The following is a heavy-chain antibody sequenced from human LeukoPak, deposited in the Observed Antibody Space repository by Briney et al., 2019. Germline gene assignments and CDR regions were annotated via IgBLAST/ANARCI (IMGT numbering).Heavy chain of an antibody. D-gene: IGHD3-22*01. V-gene: IGHV4-39*01. J-gene: IGHJ4*02. CDR2: IYYSGST. Sequence: SETLSLTCTVSGGSISSSSYSWGWIRQPPGKGLEWIGTIYYSGSTYYNPSLKSRVTISEDTPKNQFSLNLSSVTAADTAVYYCARYASSDYYRYYFDYWGQGTLVTVSS. CDR3: ARYASSDYYRYYFDY. CDR1: GGSISSSSYS.